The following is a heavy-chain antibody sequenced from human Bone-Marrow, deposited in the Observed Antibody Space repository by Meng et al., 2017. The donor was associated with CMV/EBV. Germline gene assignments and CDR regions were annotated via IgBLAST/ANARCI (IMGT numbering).Heavy chain of an antibody. CDR1: GYTFTSYD. CDR2: MNPNSGNT. D-gene: IGHD5-12*01. V-gene: IGHV1-8*01. Sequence: ASVKVSCKASGYTFTSYDINWVRQATGQGLEWMGWMNPNSGNTGYAQKFQGRVTMTRNTSISTAYMELSSLRSEDTAVYYCARVLRGYSGYDSTYYYYGMDVWGQGTTVTVSS. J-gene: IGHJ6*02. CDR3: ARVLRGYSGYDSTYYYYGMDV.